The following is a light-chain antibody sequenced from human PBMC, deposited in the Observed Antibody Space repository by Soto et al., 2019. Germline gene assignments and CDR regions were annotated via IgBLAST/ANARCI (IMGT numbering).Light chain of an antibody. CDR1: QDIANY. CDR2: DAS. J-gene: IGKJ4*01. V-gene: IGKV1-33*01. Sequence: DIQMTQSPSSLSASVGDRVTITCQASQDIANYLNWYQQKAGRAPKFLIYDASNLETGVPSRFSGSGSGTDFTLTISSLQPEDIATYYCQQYDNLPLTFGGRTKVEIK. CDR3: QQYDNLPLT.